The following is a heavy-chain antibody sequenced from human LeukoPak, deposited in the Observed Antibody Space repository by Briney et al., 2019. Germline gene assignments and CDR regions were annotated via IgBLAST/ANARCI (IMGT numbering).Heavy chain of an antibody. Sequence: GGSLRLSCAASGFTFSSYAMSWVRQAPGKGLEWVSAISGSGNTIYYADSVKGRFTISRDNSKNTLYLQMNSLGAEDTAVYYCAMGVSVAGTRRSFDYWGQGTLVTVSS. CDR1: GFTFSSYA. V-gene: IGHV3-23*01. J-gene: IGHJ4*02. CDR2: ISGSGNTI. D-gene: IGHD6-19*01. CDR3: AMGVSVAGTRRSFDY.